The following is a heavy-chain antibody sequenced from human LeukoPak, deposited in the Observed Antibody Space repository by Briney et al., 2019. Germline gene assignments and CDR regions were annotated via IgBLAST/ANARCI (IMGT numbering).Heavy chain of an antibody. CDR1: GFTLSTYP. Sequence: GGSLRLSCAASGFTLSTYPMSWVRQAPGKGLEWVSGMSGSGGSTYYADSVKGRFTISRDNSKNTLYLQMNSLRAEDTAVYYCAKDFRGYSGYDYGYWGQGTLVTVSS. J-gene: IGHJ4*02. CDR2: MSGSGGST. V-gene: IGHV3-23*01. D-gene: IGHD5-12*01. CDR3: AKDFRGYSGYDYGY.